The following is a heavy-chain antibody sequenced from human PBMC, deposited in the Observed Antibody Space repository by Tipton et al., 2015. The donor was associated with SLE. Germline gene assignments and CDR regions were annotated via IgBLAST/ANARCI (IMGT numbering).Heavy chain of an antibody. D-gene: IGHD7-27*01. V-gene: IGHV4-39*07. CDR1: GDTIDGNTYF. J-gene: IGHJ4*02. CDR3: ARLTPWGYDH. Sequence: TLSLTCTVSGDTIDGNTYFWDWIRQPPGKGLMLIGSISYSGATSYNPSLKSRVTISVDTSKNQFSLSLISVAAADTAVYYCARLTPWGYDHWGPGMLVTVSS. CDR2: ISYSGAT.